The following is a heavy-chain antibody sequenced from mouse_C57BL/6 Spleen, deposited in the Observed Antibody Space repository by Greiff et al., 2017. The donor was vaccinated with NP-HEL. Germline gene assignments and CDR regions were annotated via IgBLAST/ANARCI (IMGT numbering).Heavy chain of an antibody. CDR1: GYTFTSYW. J-gene: IGHJ4*01. D-gene: IGHD2-4*01. Sequence: QVQLQQPGAELVKPGASVKMSCKASGYTFTSYWITWVKQRPGQGLEWIGDIYPGSGSTNYNEKFKSKATLTVDTSSSTAYMQLSSLTSEDSAVYYCARKGYYDVGAMDYWGQGTSVTVSS. CDR2: IYPGSGST. V-gene: IGHV1-55*01. CDR3: ARKGYYDVGAMDY.